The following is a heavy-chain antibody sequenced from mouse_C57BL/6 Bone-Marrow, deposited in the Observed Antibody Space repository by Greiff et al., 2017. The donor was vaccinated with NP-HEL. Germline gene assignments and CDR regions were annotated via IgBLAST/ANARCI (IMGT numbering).Heavy chain of an antibody. V-gene: IGHV14-1*01. CDR1: GFNIKDYY. CDR2: IDPEDGDT. J-gene: IGHJ3*01. Sequence: EVQLQQSGAELVRPGASVKLSCTASGFNIKDYYMHWVKQRPEQGLEWIGRIDPEDGDTEYAPKFQGKATMTADTSSNTAYLQRSSLTSEDTAVYYCTTGAIYYDYAWFAYWGQGTLVTVSA. CDR3: TTGAIYYDYAWFAY. D-gene: IGHD2-4*01.